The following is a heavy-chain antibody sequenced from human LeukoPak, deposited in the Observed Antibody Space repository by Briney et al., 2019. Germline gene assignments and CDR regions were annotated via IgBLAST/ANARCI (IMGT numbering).Heavy chain of an antibody. J-gene: IGHJ3*02. CDR1: GGSISSGSYY. D-gene: IGHD3-10*01. CDR2: IYTSGST. CDR3: ARGFIKGIHDAFDI. V-gene: IGHV4-61*02. Sequence: PSQTLSLTCTVSGGSISSGSYYWSWIRQPAGKGLEWIGRIYTSGSTNYNPSLKSRVTISVDTSKNQFSLKLSSVTAADTAVYYCARGFIKGIHDAFDIWGQGTMVTVSS.